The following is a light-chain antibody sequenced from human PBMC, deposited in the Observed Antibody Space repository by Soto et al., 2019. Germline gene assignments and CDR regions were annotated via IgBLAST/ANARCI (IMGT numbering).Light chain of an antibody. CDR2: DVS. CDR1: RSDVGSYNR. J-gene: IGLJ3*02. Sequence: QSALTQPPSVSGSPGQSVTISCTGTRSDVGSYNRVSWYQQPPGTAPKLMIYDVSNRPSGVPDRFSGSKSGNTASLTISGLQAEDEADYYCSSYTSSSPWVFGGGTKLTVL. V-gene: IGLV2-18*02. CDR3: SSYTSSSPWV.